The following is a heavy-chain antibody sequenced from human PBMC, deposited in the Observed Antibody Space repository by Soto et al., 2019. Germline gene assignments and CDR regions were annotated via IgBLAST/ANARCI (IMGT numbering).Heavy chain of an antibody. Sequence: QEQLVESGGGVVQPGTSLRLSCAASGFIFSHYGMHWVRQAPGRGLEWVALISYDGSTKYYADSVKGRFTISRDNPKNMLFLQVNSRRTDDTAVYYCAKRGHMEPTMASYYGLDVWGQGTTVTVSS. J-gene: IGHJ6*02. CDR1: GFIFSHYG. CDR3: AKRGHMEPTMASYYGLDV. V-gene: IGHV3-30*18. D-gene: IGHD1-26*01. CDR2: ISYDGSTK.